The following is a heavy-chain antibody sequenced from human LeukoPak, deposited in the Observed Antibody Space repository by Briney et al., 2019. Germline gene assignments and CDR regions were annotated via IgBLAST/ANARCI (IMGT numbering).Heavy chain of an antibody. D-gene: IGHD5-12*01. CDR1: GYTFISSG. J-gene: IGHJ4*02. Sequence: GASVTVSCKASGYTFISSGISWVRQAPGQGLEWMGRIIPILGIANYAQKFQGRVTITADKSTSTAYMELSSLRSEDTAVYYCTSLLTGGYSGYDGFDYWGQGTLVTVSS. V-gene: IGHV1-69*04. CDR2: IIPILGIA. CDR3: TSLLTGGYSGYDGFDY.